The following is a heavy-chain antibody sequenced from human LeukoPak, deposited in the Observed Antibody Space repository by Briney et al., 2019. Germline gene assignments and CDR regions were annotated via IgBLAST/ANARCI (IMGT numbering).Heavy chain of an antibody. CDR3: AREEFAYYSFDY. V-gene: IGHV1-46*01. CDR1: GGTFSSHA. D-gene: IGHD2-21*01. CDR2: INPSGGST. Sequence: ASVKVSCKASGGTFSSHAISWVRQAPGQGLEWMGIINPSGGSTSYAQKFQGRVTMTRDTSTSTVYMELSSLRSEDTAVYYCAREEFAYYSFDYWGQGTLVTVSS. J-gene: IGHJ4*02.